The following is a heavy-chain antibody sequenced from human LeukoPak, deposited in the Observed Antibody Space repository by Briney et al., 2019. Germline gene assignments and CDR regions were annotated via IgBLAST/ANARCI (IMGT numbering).Heavy chain of an antibody. Sequence: GGSLRLSCTASGFTFSNYAMSWVRQAPGKGLEWVSSISTSSSYIYYADSVKGRFTISRDNAKNSLYLQMNSLRAEDTALYYCARDRCSGGRCYSLSVGHMDVWGKGTTVTVSS. CDR1: GFTFSNYA. V-gene: IGHV3-21*01. J-gene: IGHJ6*03. CDR3: ARDRCSGGRCYSLSVGHMDV. D-gene: IGHD2-15*01. CDR2: ISTSSSYI.